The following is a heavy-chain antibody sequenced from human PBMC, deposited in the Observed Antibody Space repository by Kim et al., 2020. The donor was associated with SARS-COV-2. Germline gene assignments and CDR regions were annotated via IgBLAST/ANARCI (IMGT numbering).Heavy chain of an antibody. CDR3: ARDCSSTSCYVPYDY. V-gene: IGHV4-34*01. J-gene: IGHJ4*02. D-gene: IGHD2-2*01. CDR2: INHSGST. Sequence: SETLSLTCAVYGGSFSGYYWSWIRQPPGKGLEWIGEINHSGSTNYNPSLKSRVTISVDTSKNQFSLKLSSVTAADTAVYYCARDCSSTSCYVPYDYWGQG. CDR1: GGSFSGYY.